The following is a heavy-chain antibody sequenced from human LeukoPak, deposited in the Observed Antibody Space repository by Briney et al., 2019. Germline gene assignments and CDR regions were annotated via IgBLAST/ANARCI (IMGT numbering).Heavy chain of an antibody. CDR1: GFIFGDYY. CDR3: ARTQLDLDGFDI. V-gene: IGHV3-11*06. Sequence: PGGTLRLSCKASGFIFGDYYMNWIRQAPGKGLECLSYISSGTINHSNYADSVKGRFTISRDSARNSLYPQMNSLRGEDTAVYYCARTQLDLDGFDIWGQGTTVTVSS. J-gene: IGHJ3*02. CDR2: ISSGTINHS. D-gene: IGHD1-1*01.